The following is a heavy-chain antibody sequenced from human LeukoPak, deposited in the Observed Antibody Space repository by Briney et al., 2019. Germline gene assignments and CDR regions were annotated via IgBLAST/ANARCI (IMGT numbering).Heavy chain of an antibody. D-gene: IGHD2-15*01. CDR1: GGSISSSSYY. Sequence: SETLSLTCTVSGGSISSSSYYWGWIRQPPGKGLEWIGSIYYSGSTYYNPSLKSRVTISVDTSKNQFSLKLSSVTAADTAVYYCARGTWNCSGGSCYSSFDYWGQGTPVTVSS. CDR3: ARGTWNCSGGSCYSSFDY. J-gene: IGHJ4*02. V-gene: IGHV4-39*01. CDR2: IYYSGST.